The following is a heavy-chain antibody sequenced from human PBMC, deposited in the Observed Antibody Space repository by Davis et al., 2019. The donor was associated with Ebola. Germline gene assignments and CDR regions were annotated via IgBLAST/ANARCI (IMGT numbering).Heavy chain of an antibody. CDR1: GYTFTGHN. V-gene: IGHV1-2*06. J-gene: IGHJ4*02. D-gene: IGHD4-11*01. CDR2: IISNRGGP. Sequence: ASVKVSCKASGYTFTGHNMHWVRHAPGQGLEWMGRIISNRGGPNYAQKFQGRVTMTRDTSISTVYMELSSLRYDDTADYYCARGHNYAHEYWGQGTLVTVSS. CDR3: ARGHNYAHEY.